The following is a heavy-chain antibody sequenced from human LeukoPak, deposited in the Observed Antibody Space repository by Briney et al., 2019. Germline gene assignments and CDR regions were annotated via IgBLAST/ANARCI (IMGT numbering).Heavy chain of an antibody. CDR2: ISYDGNNK. J-gene: IGHJ4*02. Sequence: PGGSLRLSCAASGFTFNHFAMHWVRQAPGKGLEWVAVISYDGNNKYHADSVKGRLTISRDNSKNTLYLQMNSLRAEDTAVYYCAKDLRRYCSSTSCYRGGYFDYWGQGTLVTVSS. D-gene: IGHD2-2*01. CDR1: GFTFNHFA. V-gene: IGHV3-30-3*01. CDR3: AKDLRRYCSSTSCYRGGYFDY.